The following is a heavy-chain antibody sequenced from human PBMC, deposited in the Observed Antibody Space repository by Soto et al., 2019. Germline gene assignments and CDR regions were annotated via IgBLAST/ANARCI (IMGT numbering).Heavy chain of an antibody. Sequence: QVQLQESGPGLVKPSQTLSLTCTVSGGSISSGDDFWTWIRQPPGKGLEWIGYIYYSWSTYYNPSLKSRLTMSVDTSKNQFSLKLSSVTAADTAVYYCARDRAKWKDYYYYGMDVWGQGTTVTVSS. CDR3: ARDRAKWKDYYYYGMDV. D-gene: IGHD1-20*01. CDR1: GGSISSGDDF. V-gene: IGHV4-30-4*01. J-gene: IGHJ6*02. CDR2: IYYSWST.